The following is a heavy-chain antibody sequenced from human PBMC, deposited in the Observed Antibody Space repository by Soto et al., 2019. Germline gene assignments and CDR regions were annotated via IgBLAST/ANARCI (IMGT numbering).Heavy chain of an antibody. J-gene: IGHJ6*02. CDR3: ARGNYDFWSGKPHQNYYGMDV. V-gene: IGHV1-69*13. CDR2: IIPMFGTA. CDR1: GGTFSSYA. D-gene: IGHD3-3*01. Sequence: GASVKVSCKASGGTFSSYAVSWVRQAPGQGLEWMGGIIPMFGTANYAQKFQGRVTITADESTSTAYMELNSLRSEDTAVYYCARGNYDFWSGKPHQNYYGMDVWGQGTTVTVSS.